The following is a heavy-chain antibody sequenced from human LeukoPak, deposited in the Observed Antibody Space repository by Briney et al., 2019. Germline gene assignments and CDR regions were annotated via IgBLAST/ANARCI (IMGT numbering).Heavy chain of an antibody. CDR1: GFTFDDYA. D-gene: IGHD5-12*01. CDR3: AINGGGDSGYGNFDY. Sequence: GRSLRLSCAVSGFTFDDYAMHWVRQVPGKGLEWVSGINWNSDSIGYADFVKGRFTTSRDNAKNSLYLQMNSLRAEDTAFYYCAINGGGDSGYGNFDYWGQGTLVTVSS. CDR2: INWNSDSI. V-gene: IGHV3-9*01. J-gene: IGHJ4*02.